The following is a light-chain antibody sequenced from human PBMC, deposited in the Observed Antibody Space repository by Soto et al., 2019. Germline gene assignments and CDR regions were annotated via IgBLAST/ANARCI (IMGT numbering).Light chain of an antibody. V-gene: IGKV1-33*01. CDR1: QDISNR. J-gene: IGKJ5*01. CDR3: QQYDYLPIT. CDR2: DAS. Sequence: DIQMTQSPASLSSSVGDRVTVTCQASQDISNRLNWYQQKPGKAPKLLIYDASNLETGVPSRFSGSRSGTDFKFIISILHAEDVVTYCRQQYDYLPITFAQGTRLEIK.